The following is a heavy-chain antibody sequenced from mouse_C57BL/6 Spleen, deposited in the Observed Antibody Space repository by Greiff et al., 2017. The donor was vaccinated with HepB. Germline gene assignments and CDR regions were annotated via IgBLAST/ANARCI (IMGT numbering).Heavy chain of an antibody. V-gene: IGHV5-4*01. J-gene: IGHJ2*01. CDR3: AREGGYSNYIDY. Sequence: EVMLVESGGGLVKPGGSLKLSCAASGFTFSSYAMSWVRQTPEKRLEWVATISDGGSYTYYPDNVKGRFTISRDNAKNNLYLQMSHLKSEDTAMYYCAREGGYSNYIDYWGQGTTLTVSS. D-gene: IGHD2-5*01. CDR2: ISDGGSYT. CDR1: GFTFSSYA.